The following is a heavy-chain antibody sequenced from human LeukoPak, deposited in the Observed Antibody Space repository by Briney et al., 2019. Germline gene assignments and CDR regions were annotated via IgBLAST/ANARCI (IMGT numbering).Heavy chain of an antibody. CDR3: ARDRSTETPPRPDAFDI. V-gene: IGHV4-59*01. J-gene: IGHJ3*02. Sequence: SETLSLTCTVSGGSISSYYWSWIRQPPGKGLEWIGYIYYSGSTNYNPSLKSRVTISVDTSKNQFSLKLSSVTAADTAVYYCARDRSTETPPRPDAFDIWGQGTMVTVSS. CDR1: GGSISSYY. D-gene: IGHD4-17*01. CDR2: IYYSGST.